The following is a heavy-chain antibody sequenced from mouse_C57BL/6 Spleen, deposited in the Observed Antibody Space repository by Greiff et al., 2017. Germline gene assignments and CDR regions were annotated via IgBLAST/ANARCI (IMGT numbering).Heavy chain of an antibody. CDR1: GFTFSSYA. V-gene: IGHV5-4*01. Sequence: EVKLVESGGGLVKPGGSLKLSCAASGFTFSSYAMSWVRQTPEKRLEWVATISDGGSYTYYPDNVKGRFPISRDNAKNNLYLQMSHLKSEDTAMYYCARDLGGGWFAYWGQGTLVTVSA. CDR2: ISDGGSYT. J-gene: IGHJ3*01. CDR3: ARDLGGGWFAY.